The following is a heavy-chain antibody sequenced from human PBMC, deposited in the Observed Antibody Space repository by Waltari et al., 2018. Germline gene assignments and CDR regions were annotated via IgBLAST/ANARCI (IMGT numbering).Heavy chain of an antibody. V-gene: IGHV3-74*01. J-gene: IGHJ2*01. CDR3: ARDIEGTYWYFDL. D-gene: IGHD1-1*01. CDR2: INSDGSST. CDR1: GFTFSSYW. Sequence: EVQLVESGGGLVQPGGSLRLSCAASGFTFSSYWMHWVRQAPGKGLVGVSRINSDGSSTSYADSVKGRFTISRDNAKNTLYLQMNSLRAEDTAVYYCARDIEGTYWYFDLWGRGTLVTVSS.